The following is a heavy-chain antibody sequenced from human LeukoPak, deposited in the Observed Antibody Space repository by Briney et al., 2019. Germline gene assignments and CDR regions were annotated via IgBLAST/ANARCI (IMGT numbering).Heavy chain of an antibody. J-gene: IGHJ6*04. CDR3: ARWSSGYGSGSYYYYYYGMDV. CDR1: GGSFSGYY. Sequence: SETLSLTCAVYGGSFSGYYWSWIRQPPGKGLEWIGEINHSGSTNYNPSLKSRATISVDTSKNQFSLKLSSVTAADTAVYYCARWSSGYGSGSYYYYYYGMDVWGKGTTVTVSS. CDR2: INHSGST. V-gene: IGHV4-34*01. D-gene: IGHD3-10*01.